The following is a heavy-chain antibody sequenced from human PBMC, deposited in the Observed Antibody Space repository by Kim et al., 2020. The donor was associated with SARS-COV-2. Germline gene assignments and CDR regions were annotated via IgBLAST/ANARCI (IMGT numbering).Heavy chain of an antibody. D-gene: IGHD4-17*01. J-gene: IGHJ4*01. V-gene: IGHV4-30-2*01. CDR3: ARGKVTKKPYYFDY. CDR2: IYHSGST. Sequence: SETLSLTCAVSGGSISSGGYSWSWIRQPPGKGLEWIGYIYHSGSTYYNPSLKSRVTISVDRSKNQFSLKLSSVTAADTAVYYCARGKVTKKPYYFDYWG. CDR1: GGSISSGGYS.